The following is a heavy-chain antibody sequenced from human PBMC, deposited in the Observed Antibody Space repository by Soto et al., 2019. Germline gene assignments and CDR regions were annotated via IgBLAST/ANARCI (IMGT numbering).Heavy chain of an antibody. CDR2: IKIKTDGGTT. J-gene: IGHJ4*02. Sequence: LRLSWAPSGFTFNNAWMSWVRQAPGKGLDLVCRIKIKTDGGTTDYAAPVKGRFTISREDSKNTLHLQMNSLKTDDTAVYYCTTELGYWGQGTLVTVSS. CDR3: TTELGY. V-gene: IGHV3-15*01. D-gene: IGHD3-16*01. CDR1: GFTFNNAW.